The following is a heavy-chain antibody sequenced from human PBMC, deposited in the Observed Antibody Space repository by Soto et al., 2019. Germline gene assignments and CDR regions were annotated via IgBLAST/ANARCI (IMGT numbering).Heavy chain of an antibody. J-gene: IGHJ3*02. CDR3: ARDAGIVVVPAADAFDI. CDR2: ISSSSSYI. D-gene: IGHD2-2*01. Sequence: GESLKISCAASGFTFSSYSMNWVRQAPGKGLEWVSSISSSSSYIYYADSVKGRFTISRDNAKNSLYLQMNSLRAEDTAVYYCARDAGIVVVPAADAFDIWGQGTMVTVSS. V-gene: IGHV3-21*01. CDR1: GFTFSSYS.